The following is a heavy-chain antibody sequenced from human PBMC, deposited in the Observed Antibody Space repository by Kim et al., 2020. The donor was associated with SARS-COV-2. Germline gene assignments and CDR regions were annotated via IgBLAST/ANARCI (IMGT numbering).Heavy chain of an antibody. V-gene: IGHV4-34*01. D-gene: IGHD6-13*01. J-gene: IGHJ5*02. CDR1: GGSFSGYY. CDR2: INHSGST. CDR3: ARGGRAAAGRNWFDP. Sequence: SETLSLTCAVYGGSFSGYYWSWIRQPPGKGLEWIGEINHSGSTNYNPSLKSRVTISVDTSKNQFSLKLSSVTAADTAVYYCARGGRAAAGRNWFDPWGQG.